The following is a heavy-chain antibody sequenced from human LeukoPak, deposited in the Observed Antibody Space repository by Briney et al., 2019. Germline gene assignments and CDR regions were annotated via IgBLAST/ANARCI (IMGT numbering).Heavy chain of an antibody. CDR1: GYTFTSYG. V-gene: IGHV1-18*01. CDR3: ASAYSSSFGGLDY. D-gene: IGHD6-13*01. Sequence: ASVKVSCKASGYTFTSYGISWVRQAPGQGLEWMGWISAYNGNTNYAQKFQGRVTMTRNTSISTAYMELSSLRSEDTAVYYCASAYSSSFGGLDYWGQGTLVTVSS. CDR2: ISAYNGNT. J-gene: IGHJ4*02.